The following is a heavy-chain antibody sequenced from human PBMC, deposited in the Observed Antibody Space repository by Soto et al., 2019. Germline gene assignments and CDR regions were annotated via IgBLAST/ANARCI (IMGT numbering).Heavy chain of an antibody. CDR1: GFTFTSSA. CDR2: IVVGSGNT. CDR3: AATQYCSSTSCSAFDP. J-gene: IGHJ5*02. V-gene: IGHV1-58*01. Sequence: SVKVSCKSSGFTFTSSAVQWVRQARGQRLEWIGWIVVGSGNTNYAQKFQERVTITRDMSTSTAYMELSSLRSEDTAVYYCAATQYCSSTSCSAFDPWGQGTLVTVSS. D-gene: IGHD2-2*01.